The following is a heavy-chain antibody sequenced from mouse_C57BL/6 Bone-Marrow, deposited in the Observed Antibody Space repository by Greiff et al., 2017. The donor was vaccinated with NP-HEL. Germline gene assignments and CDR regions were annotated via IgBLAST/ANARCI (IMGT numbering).Heavy chain of an antibody. D-gene: IGHD2-4*01. CDR1: GYTFTSYW. CDR3: ARKGLRPWFAY. Sequence: QVQLQQPGAELVKPGASVKLSCKASGYTFTSYWMQWVKQRPGQGLEWIGEIDPSDSYTNYNTKFKGKATLTVDTSSSTAYMQLSSLTSEDSAVYYCARKGLRPWFAYWGQGTLVTVSA. J-gene: IGHJ3*01. CDR2: IDPSDSYT. V-gene: IGHV1-50*01.